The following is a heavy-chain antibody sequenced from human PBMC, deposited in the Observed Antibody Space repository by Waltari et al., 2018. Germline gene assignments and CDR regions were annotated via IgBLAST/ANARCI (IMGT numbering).Heavy chain of an antibody. D-gene: IGHD4-17*01. Sequence: QLQLQESGPGLVKPSETLSLTCTVSGGSISSSSYYWGWIRQPPGKGLEWIGSIYYSGSTYYNPSLKSRVTISVDTSKNQFSLKRSSVTAADTAVYYCARQRGAYGDYLFDYWGQGTLVTVSS. J-gene: IGHJ4*02. V-gene: IGHV4-39*01. CDR2: IYYSGST. CDR1: GGSISSSSYY. CDR3: ARQRGAYGDYLFDY.